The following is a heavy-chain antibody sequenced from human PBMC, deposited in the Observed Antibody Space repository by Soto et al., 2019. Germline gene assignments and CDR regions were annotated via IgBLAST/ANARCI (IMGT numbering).Heavy chain of an antibody. D-gene: IGHD3-16*01. V-gene: IGHV1-18*01. Sequence: QVQLVQSGAEVKKPGASVKVSCKASGYTFTSYGISWVRQAPGQGLEWMGWISAYNGNTNYAQKRQGRVTMTTDTSTSTAYVELRGLRSDDTDVYYCAGDHGGGITFEWGQGTLVTVSS. CDR3: AGDHGGGITFE. CDR2: ISAYNGNT. CDR1: GYTFTSYG. J-gene: IGHJ4*02.